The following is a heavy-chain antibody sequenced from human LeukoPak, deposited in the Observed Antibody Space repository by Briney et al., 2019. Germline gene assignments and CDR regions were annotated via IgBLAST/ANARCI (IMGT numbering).Heavy chain of an antibody. J-gene: IGHJ5*02. V-gene: IGHV1-24*01. D-gene: IGHD5-18*01. CDR2: FDPEDGET. CDR1: GYTLTELS. CDR3: ATWAFRGAKRGYSLDFGP. Sequence: ASVKVSCKVSGYTLTELSMHWVRQAPGKGLEWMGGFDPEDGETIYAQKFQGRVTMTDDTSTDTAYMELSSLRSKDTAVYYCATWAFRGAKRGYSLDFGPWGQGTLVTVSS.